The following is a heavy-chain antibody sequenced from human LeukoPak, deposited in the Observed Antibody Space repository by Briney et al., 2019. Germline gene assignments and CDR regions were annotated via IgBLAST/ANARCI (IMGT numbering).Heavy chain of an antibody. CDR1: GFTFDDYA. J-gene: IGHJ3*02. CDR3: AKGLSGSYSGSRAFDI. D-gene: IGHD1-26*01. V-gene: IGHV3-43D*03. Sequence: GGSLRLSCAASGFTFDDYAMHWVRQAPGKGLEWVSLISWDGGSTYYADSVKGRFTISRDNSKNSLYLQMNSLRAEDTALYYCAKGLSGSYSGSRAFDIWGQGTMVTVSS. CDR2: ISWDGGST.